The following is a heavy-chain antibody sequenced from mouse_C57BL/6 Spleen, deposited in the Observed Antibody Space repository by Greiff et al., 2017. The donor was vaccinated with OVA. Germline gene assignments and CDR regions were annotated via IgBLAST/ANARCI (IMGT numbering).Heavy chain of an antibody. D-gene: IGHD2-2*01. CDR2: IYPGDGDT. Sequence: VQLQESGAELVKPGASVKISCKASGYAFSSYWMNWVKQRPGQGLEWIGQIYPGDGDTNYNGKFKGKATLTADKSSSTAYMQRSSLTSEDSAVYFGARGDYGYDEDYAMDDWGKGTSVTVSS. J-gene: IGHJ4*01. CDR3: ARGDYGYDEDYAMDD. V-gene: IGHV1-80*01. CDR1: GYAFSSYW.